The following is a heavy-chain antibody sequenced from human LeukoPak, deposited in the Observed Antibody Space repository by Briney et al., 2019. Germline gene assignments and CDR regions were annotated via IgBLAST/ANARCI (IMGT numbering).Heavy chain of an antibody. V-gene: IGHV1-69*13. J-gene: IGHJ5*02. Sequence: SVKVSCKASGGTFSSYAISWVRQDPGQGLEWMGGIIPIFGTANYAQKFQGRVTITADESTSTAYMELSSLRSEDTAVYYCARDHTMVVAANNWFDPWGQGTLVTVSS. CDR1: GGTFSSYA. D-gene: IGHD2-15*01. CDR3: ARDHTMVVAANNWFDP. CDR2: IIPIFGTA.